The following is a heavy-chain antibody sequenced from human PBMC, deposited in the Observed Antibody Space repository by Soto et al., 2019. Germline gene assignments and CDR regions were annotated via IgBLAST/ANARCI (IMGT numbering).Heavy chain of an antibody. CDR2: IKSKTDGGTT. CDR1: GFTFSNAW. Sequence: GGSLRLSCAASGFTFSNAWMSWVRQAPGKGLEWVGRIKSKTDGGTTDYAAPVKGRFTISRDDSKNTLYLQMNSLKTEDTAVYYCTSYHLTGFYYYYYGMDVWGQGTTVTVSS. D-gene: IGHD3-9*01. V-gene: IGHV3-15*01. J-gene: IGHJ6*02. CDR3: TSYHLTGFYYYYYGMDV.